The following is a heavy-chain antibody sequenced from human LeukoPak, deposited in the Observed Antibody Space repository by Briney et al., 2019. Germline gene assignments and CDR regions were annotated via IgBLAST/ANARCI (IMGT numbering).Heavy chain of an antibody. V-gene: IGHV3-7*03. CDR1: GFSFSSNW. Sequence: GGSLRLSCAASGFSFSSNWMSWVRQAPGKGLEWVANIKQDGSEKYYVDSVKGRFTISRDNAKNSLYLQMNSLRAEDTAVYYCAKAHSPRSHPNWYFDLWGRGTLVTVSS. CDR2: IKQDGSEK. CDR3: AKAHSPRSHPNWYFDL. J-gene: IGHJ2*01.